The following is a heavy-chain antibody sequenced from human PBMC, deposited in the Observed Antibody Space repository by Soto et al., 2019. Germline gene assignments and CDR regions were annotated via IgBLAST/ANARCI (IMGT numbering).Heavy chain of an antibody. CDR3: ARSQSGSSSLDIYYYYYYGMDV. Sequence: QVQLVQSGAEVKKPGSSVKVSCKAPGGTFSTYAISWVRQAPGQGLEWMGGVIPIFGTPKYAQKFQGRVTITADESTSTGYMELRRLRSEDTAVYYCARSQSGSSSLDIYYYYYYGMDVWGQGTTVTVSS. J-gene: IGHJ6*02. CDR2: VIPIFGTP. CDR1: GGTFSTYA. V-gene: IGHV1-69*01. D-gene: IGHD2-15*01.